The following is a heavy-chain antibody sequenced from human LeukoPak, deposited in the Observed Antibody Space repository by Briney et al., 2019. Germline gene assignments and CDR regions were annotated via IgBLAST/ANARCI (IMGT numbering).Heavy chain of an antibody. V-gene: IGHV4-34*01. CDR3: ARARPGYSYGYSGGTFFDY. CDR2: INHSGST. D-gene: IGHD5-18*01. J-gene: IGHJ4*02. Sequence: PSETLSLTCAVYGGSFSGYYWSWIRQPPGKGLEWIGEINHSGSTNYNPSLKSRVTISVDTSKNQFSLKLSSVTAADTAVYYCARARPGYSYGYSGGTFFDYWGQGTLVTVSS. CDR1: GGSFSGYY.